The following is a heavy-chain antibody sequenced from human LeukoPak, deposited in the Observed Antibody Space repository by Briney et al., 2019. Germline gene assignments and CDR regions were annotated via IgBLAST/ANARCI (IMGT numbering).Heavy chain of an antibody. CDR1: GFTFRSEW. D-gene: IGHD2-15*01. CDR3: ASQIFYCSGGSCYLSYYYYGMDV. V-gene: IGHV3-7*02. J-gene: IGHJ6*02. CDR2: IKEDGSEK. Sequence: GGSLRLSCAASGFTFRSEWMSWVRQAPGKGLEYVANIKEDGSEKYYVDSVKGRFTISRDNSKNSLYLQMNSLRAEDTAVYYCASQIFYCSGGSCYLSYYYYGMDVWGQGTTVTVSS.